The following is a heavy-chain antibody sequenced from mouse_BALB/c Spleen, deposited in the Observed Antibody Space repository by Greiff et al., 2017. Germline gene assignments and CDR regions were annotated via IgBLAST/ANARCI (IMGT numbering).Heavy chain of an antibody. Sequence: EVQLVESGGGLVQPGGSRKLSCAASGFTFSSFGMHWVRQAPEKGLEWVAYISSGSSTIYYADTVKGRFTISRDNPKNTLFLQMTSLRSEDTAMYYCARSRNYGFYAMDYWGQGTSVTVSS. J-gene: IGHJ4*01. D-gene: IGHD1-2*01. V-gene: IGHV5-17*02. CDR3: ARSRNYGFYAMDY. CDR2: ISSGSSTI. CDR1: GFTFSSFG.